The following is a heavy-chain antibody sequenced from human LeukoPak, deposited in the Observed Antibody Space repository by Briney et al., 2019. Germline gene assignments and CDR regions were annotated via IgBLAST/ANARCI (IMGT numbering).Heavy chain of an antibody. D-gene: IGHD6-19*01. CDR3: ATAGPVAVAGTDYFDS. Sequence: KASETLSLTCTVSGGSISSYYWSWIRQPPGKGLEWIGYIYYIGNTNYNPSLKSRVTMSVDTSRNQVSLKLSSVTAADTAVYYCATAGPVAVAGTDYFDSWGQGTLVTVSS. CDR1: GGSISSYY. J-gene: IGHJ4*02. V-gene: IGHV4-59*01. CDR2: IYYIGNT.